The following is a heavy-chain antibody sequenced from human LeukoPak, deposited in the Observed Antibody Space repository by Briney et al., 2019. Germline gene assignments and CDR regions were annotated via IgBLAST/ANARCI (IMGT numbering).Heavy chain of an antibody. CDR3: ARDSAGGWYSHFDY. CDR1: GFTFSSYE. J-gene: IGHJ4*02. CDR2: ISSSGSTI. V-gene: IGHV3-48*03. Sequence: GGSLRLSCAASGFTFSSYEMNWVRQAPGKGLEWVSYISSSGSTIYYADSVKGRFTISRDNAKNSLYLQMNSLRAEDTAVYYCARDSAGGWYSHFDYWGQGTLVTVSS. D-gene: IGHD6-19*01.